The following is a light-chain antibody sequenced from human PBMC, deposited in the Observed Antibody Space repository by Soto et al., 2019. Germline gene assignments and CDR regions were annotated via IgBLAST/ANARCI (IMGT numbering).Light chain of an antibody. V-gene: IGLV1-44*01. J-gene: IGLJ1*01. CDR1: SSNIGSNT. CDR2: SNN. Sequence: QSVLTQPPSASGTPGQRVTISCSGSSSNIGSNTVNWYQQLPGTAPKLLSYSNNKRPSGVPDRFSGTKSGTSASLAISGLQSVDEADYYCAAWDDSLNGFYVFGTGTKVTVL. CDR3: AAWDDSLNGFYV.